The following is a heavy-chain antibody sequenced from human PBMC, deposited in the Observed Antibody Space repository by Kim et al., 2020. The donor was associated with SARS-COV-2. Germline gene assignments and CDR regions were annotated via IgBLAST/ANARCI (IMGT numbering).Heavy chain of an antibody. Sequence: GGSLRLSCAASGFTFSSYEMNWVRQAPGKGLEWVSYISSSGSTIYYADSVKGRFTISRDNAKNSLYLQMNSLRAEDTAVYYCASLFGYSYGLWGQGTLVTVSS. CDR1: GFTFSSYE. CDR3: ASLFGYSYGL. V-gene: IGHV3-48*03. J-gene: IGHJ4*02. D-gene: IGHD5-18*01. CDR2: ISSSGSTI.